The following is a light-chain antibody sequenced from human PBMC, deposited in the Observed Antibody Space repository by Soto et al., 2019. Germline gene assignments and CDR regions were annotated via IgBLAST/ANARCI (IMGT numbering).Light chain of an antibody. CDR1: QSVTNS. J-gene: IGKJ2*01. CDR3: QQRSDWQYT. CDR2: DAS. V-gene: IGKV3-11*01. Sequence: EIVLTQSPATLSLSPGERATLSCRASQSVTNSLAWYQQKPGQAPRLLVYDASNRATGIPTRFSGSGSGTDFTLTISNLEPEDFAVYYCQQRSDWQYTFGQGTKVELK.